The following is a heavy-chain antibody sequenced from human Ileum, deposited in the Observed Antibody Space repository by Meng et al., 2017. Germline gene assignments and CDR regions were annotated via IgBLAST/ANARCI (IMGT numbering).Heavy chain of an antibody. V-gene: IGHV3-74*01. J-gene: IGHJ4*02. CDR1: GFTFSNYW. CDR2: INPDGRST. Sequence: VPLGESGGGLVQPGGSLRLSCSASGFTFSNYWMHWVRQAPGQGLVWVSRINPDGRSTNYADSVKGRFTISRDNAENTLYLQMNGLRAEDTAIYYCSRDLRGPRDYWGQGTLVTVSS. CDR3: SRDLRGPRDY. D-gene: IGHD3-10*01.